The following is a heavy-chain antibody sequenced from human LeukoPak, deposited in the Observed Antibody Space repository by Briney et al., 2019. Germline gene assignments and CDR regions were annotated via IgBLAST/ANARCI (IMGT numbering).Heavy chain of an antibody. V-gene: IGHV3-30*18. CDR1: GFTFSSYG. Sequence: QPGGSLRLSCAASGFTFSSYGMHWVRQAPGKGLEWVAVISYDGSNKYYADSVKGRFTISRDNSKNTLYLQMNSLRAEDTAVYYCAKVPDYSNYGVDPWGQGTLVTVSS. CDR3: AKVPDYSNYGVDP. CDR2: ISYDGSNK. D-gene: IGHD4-11*01. J-gene: IGHJ5*02.